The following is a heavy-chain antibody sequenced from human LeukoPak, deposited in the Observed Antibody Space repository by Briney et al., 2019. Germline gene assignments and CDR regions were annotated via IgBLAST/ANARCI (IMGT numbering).Heavy chain of an antibody. V-gene: IGHV3-20*04. CDR1: GFTFDDHG. J-gene: IGHJ4*02. CDR3: AREEGPYFDC. Sequence: GGSLGLSCAASGFTFDDHGMSWVRQPPGKGLEWVSALNWNGDHTGYADSVKGRFTISRDNAKKSLYLQMNSLTVEDTAFYYCAREEGPYFDCWGQGTLVTVSS. CDR2: LNWNGDHT.